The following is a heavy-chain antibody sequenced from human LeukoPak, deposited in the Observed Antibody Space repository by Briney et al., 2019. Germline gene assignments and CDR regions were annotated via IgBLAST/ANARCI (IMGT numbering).Heavy chain of an antibody. CDR1: GRSLSSSSYY. D-gene: IGHD5-12*01. J-gene: IGHJ3*02. V-gene: IGHV4-39*01. CDR3: ARHTRPGYSGYENAFDI. Sequence: ASETLSLTCTASGRSLSSSSYYWDWIRQPPGKGLEWIGNHYDKWSTRYNPSLRSRVTISAVASKNQFSQKLSSETAADTAVYYCARHTRPGYSGYENAFDIWGQGTMITVSP. CDR2: HYDKWST.